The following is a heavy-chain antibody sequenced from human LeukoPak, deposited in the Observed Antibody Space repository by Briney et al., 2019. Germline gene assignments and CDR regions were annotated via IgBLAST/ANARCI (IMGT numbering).Heavy chain of an antibody. V-gene: IGHV3-30*02. CDR2: IRYDGRNK. CDR1: GFTFSNYG. D-gene: IGHD4-17*01. Sequence: PGGSLRLSCAASGFTFSNYGMHWVRQAPGKGLEWVAFIRYDGRNKYYADSVKGRFTISRDNSRNTLYLQMSSLRAEDTAVYYCARRRWDYGGYPGVHSFDLWGQGTTVTVSS. CDR3: ARRRWDYGGYPGVHSFDL. J-gene: IGHJ3*01.